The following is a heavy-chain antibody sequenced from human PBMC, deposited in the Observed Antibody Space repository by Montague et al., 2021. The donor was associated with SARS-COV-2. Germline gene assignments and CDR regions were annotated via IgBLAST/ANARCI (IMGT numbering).Heavy chain of an antibody. CDR2: INHRGST. CDR1: GGSFSDYS. V-gene: IGHV4-34*01. D-gene: IGHD3-22*01. CDR3: ARGRQLVNMVVVVVTGGEYYFDF. J-gene: IGHJ4*01. Sequence: SETLSLTCAVYGGSFSDYSWTWIRQPPGKGLEWIGEINHRGSTNYNPSLKSRVTISVDTSKNQFSLKMTSVTAADTAVYYCARGRQLVNMVVVVVTGGEYYFDFWGQGTLVAVSS.